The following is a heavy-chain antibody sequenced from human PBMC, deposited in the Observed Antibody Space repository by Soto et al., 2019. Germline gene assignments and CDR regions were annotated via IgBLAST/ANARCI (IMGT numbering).Heavy chain of an antibody. CDR3: ATGPHYYDSSGYYGY. CDR2: ISSSSSYI. J-gene: IGHJ4*02. Sequence: EVQLVESGGGLVKPGGSLRLSCAASGFTFSSYSMNWVRQAPGKGLEWVSSISSSSSYIYYADSVKGRFTISRDNAKNSRYLQMNSLRAEDTAVYYCATGPHYYDSSGYYGYWGQGTLVTVSS. D-gene: IGHD3-22*01. CDR1: GFTFSSYS. V-gene: IGHV3-21*01.